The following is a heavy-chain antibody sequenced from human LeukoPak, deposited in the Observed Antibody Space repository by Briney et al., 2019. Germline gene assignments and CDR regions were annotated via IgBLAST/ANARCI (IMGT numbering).Heavy chain of an antibody. D-gene: IGHD3-22*01. V-gene: IGHV3-23*01. Sequence: GGSLRLSCAASRFTFSSYAMSWVRQAPGKGLEWVSGISGSGDNTYYADSVKGRFTISRDNSKNTLYVQVNSLGTEDTAAYYCAKGSYYDSSGSFYFDYWGQGTLVTVSS. CDR2: ISGSGDNT. CDR1: RFTFSSYA. J-gene: IGHJ4*02. CDR3: AKGSYYDSSGSFYFDY.